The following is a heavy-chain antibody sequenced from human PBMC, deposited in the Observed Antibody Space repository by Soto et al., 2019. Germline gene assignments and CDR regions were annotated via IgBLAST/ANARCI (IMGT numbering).Heavy chain of an antibody. Sequence: ASVKVSCKASGYTFTSYGISWVRQAPGQGPEWMGWISSYNGDTNYAQTFQGRVTMTTDTSTSTAYMELRSLRSDDTAVYYFAREGGAPYHYYGMDLRGQGTPVTVSS. CDR2: ISSYNGDT. J-gene: IGHJ6*02. CDR1: GYTFTSYG. CDR3: AREGGAPYHYYGMDL. V-gene: IGHV1-18*01. D-gene: IGHD3-10*01.